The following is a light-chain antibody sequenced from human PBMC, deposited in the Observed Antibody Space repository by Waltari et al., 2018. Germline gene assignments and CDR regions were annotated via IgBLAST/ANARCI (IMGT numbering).Light chain of an antibody. CDR3: YSTDSSGNHRV. V-gene: IGLV3-10*01. CDR1: DWPKKY. Sequence: SYELTQPPSVSVSPGQTARIPCSGHDWPKKYAHWYQQKPGQAPVVVIYEDTKRPPGIPERFSGSSSGTMATFTISGAQVEDEADYYCYSTDSSGNHRVFGRGTKLTVL. J-gene: IGLJ3*02. CDR2: EDT.